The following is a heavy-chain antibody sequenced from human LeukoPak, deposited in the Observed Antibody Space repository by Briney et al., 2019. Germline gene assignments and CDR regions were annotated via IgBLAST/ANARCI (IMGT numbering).Heavy chain of an antibody. J-gene: IGHJ4*02. CDR1: GFTFTTYW. V-gene: IGHV3-7*01. CDR2: INQDGTEK. CDR3: AKPTVTHFDY. Sequence: GGSLRLSCAASGFTFTTYWMSWVRQLPGKGLEWVANINQDGTEKYYVDSVKGRFTISRDNSKNTLYLQMISLRTEDTAVYYCAKPTVTHFDYWGQGTLVTVSS. D-gene: IGHD4-17*01.